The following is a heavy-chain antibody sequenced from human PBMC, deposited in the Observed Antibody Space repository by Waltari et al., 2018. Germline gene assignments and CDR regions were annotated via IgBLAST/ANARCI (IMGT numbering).Heavy chain of an antibody. CDR3: MRGDGV. CDR1: GDSITSTGYY. J-gene: IGHJ6*02. CDR2: IYLSGNT. V-gene: IGHV4-39*07. Sequence: QLQLQESGPGLVKPSETLSLTSAVSGDSITSTGYYWGWIRQSPGKELEWIGTIYLSGNTYYNPSLKSRVTMSVDTSKNQFSLKVSFVTAADTAVYYCMRGDGVWGQGTTVTVSS.